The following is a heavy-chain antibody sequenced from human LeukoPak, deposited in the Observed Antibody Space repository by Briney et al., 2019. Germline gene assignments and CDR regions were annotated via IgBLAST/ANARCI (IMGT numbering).Heavy chain of an antibody. CDR2: ISSSGSTI. D-gene: IGHD1-1*01. CDR1: GFTFSSYE. CDR3: ARVHNWNDLYFDY. J-gene: IGHJ4*02. Sequence: GGSLRLSCAASGFTFSSYEMHWVRQAPGKGLEWVSYISSSGSTIYYADSVKGRFTISRDNAKNSLYLQMNSLRAEDTAVYYCARVHNWNDLYFDYWGQGTLVTVSS. V-gene: IGHV3-48*03.